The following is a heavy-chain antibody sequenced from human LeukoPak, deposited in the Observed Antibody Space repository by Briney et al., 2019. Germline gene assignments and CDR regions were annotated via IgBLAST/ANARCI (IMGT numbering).Heavy chain of an antibody. J-gene: IGHJ6*02. V-gene: IGHV3-23*01. Sequence: GGSLRLSRAASGFIFSSYSMSWVRQAPGKGLEWVAVITGSGGNTYYADSVKGRFTISKDNSKNTVYLQMSSLRVDDTAVYYCAKAASSSWPSYYYGMDVWGQGTTVTVSS. CDR1: GFIFSSYS. D-gene: IGHD6-13*01. CDR3: AKAASSSWPSYYYGMDV. CDR2: ITGSGGNT.